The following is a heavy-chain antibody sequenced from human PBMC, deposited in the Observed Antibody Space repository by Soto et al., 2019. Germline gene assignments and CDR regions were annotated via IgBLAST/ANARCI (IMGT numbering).Heavy chain of an antibody. Sequence: QVQLVESGGGVVQPGRSLRLSCADSEFPFSNYGMHWVRQAPGKGLEWVAHISYDGSNKHYADSVKGRFTISRDNSKNMLFLQMSSLRTEDTAVYYCAGGQYYFDYCGQGTRVSVSS. D-gene: IGHD2-15*01. CDR2: ISYDGSNK. CDR1: EFPFSNYG. J-gene: IGHJ4*02. V-gene: IGHV3-30*03. CDR3: AGGQYYFDY.